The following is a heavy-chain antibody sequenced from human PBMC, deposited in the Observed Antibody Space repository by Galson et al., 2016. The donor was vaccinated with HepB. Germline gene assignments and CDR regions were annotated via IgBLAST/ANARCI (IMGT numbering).Heavy chain of an antibody. CDR1: GFIFSNYG. CDR2: ISYDGSNK. V-gene: IGHV3-30*18. CDR3: AKGMVVTAIIDN. D-gene: IGHD2-21*02. J-gene: IGHJ4*02. Sequence: SLRLSCAASGFIFSNYGIQWVRQAPGKGLEWVAVISYDGSNKYYADSVKGRFTISRDNSKNSLYLQMNSLRVEDTACYYCAKGMVVTAIIDNWGQGTLVTFSS.